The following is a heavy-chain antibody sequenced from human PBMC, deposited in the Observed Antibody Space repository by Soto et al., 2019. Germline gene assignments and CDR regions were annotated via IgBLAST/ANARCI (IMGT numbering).Heavy chain of an antibody. V-gene: IGHV1-46*01. CDR2: INPSGGST. CDR3: ASSSYDFWSGYYKGAFDY. Sequence: RASVKVSCKASGYTFTSYYMHWVRQAPGQGLEWMGIINPSGGSTSYAQKFQGRVTMTRDTSTSTVYMELSSLRSEDTAVYYCASSSYDFWSGYYKGAFDYWGQGALVTVSS. D-gene: IGHD3-3*01. J-gene: IGHJ4*02. CDR1: GYTFTSYY.